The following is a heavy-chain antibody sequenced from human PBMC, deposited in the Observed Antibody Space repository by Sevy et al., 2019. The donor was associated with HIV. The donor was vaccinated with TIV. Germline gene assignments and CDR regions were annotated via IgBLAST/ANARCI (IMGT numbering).Heavy chain of an antibody. D-gene: IGHD3-3*01. CDR1: GFTFSSYA. CDR2: ISYDGSNK. CDR3: ARDRGISPYYYDFWSGYFNWFDP. V-gene: IGHV3-30*04. Sequence: GGSLRLSCAASGFTFSSYAMHWVRQAPGKGLEWVAVISYDGSNKYYADSVKGRFTISRDNSKNTLYLQMNSLRAEDTAEYYCARDRGISPYYYDFWSGYFNWFDPWGQGTLVTVSS. J-gene: IGHJ5*02.